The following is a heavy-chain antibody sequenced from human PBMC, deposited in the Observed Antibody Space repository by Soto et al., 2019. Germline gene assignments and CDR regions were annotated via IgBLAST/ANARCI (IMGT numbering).Heavy chain of an antibody. CDR2: IYYSGST. CDR1: GGSISSSSYY. J-gene: IGHJ3*02. D-gene: IGHD4-17*01. CDR3: ARHLPVYGDYELDAFDI. Sequence: SETLSLTCTVSGGSISSSSYYWGWIRQPPGKGLEWIGSIYYSGSTYYNPSLKSRVTISVNTSKNQFSLKLSSVTAADTAVYYCARHLPVYGDYELDAFDIWGQGTMVTVSS. V-gene: IGHV4-39*01.